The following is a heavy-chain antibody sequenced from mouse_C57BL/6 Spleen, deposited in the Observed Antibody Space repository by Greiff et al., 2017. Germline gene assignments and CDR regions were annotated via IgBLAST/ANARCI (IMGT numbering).Heavy chain of an antibody. Sequence: QVQLKQPGAELVMPGASVKLSCKASGYTFTSYWMHWVKQRPGQGLEWIGEIDPSDSYTNYNQKFKGKSTLTVDKSSSTAYMQLSSLTSEDSAVYYCARSSDWDGLDYWGQGTTLTVSS. J-gene: IGHJ2*01. V-gene: IGHV1-69*01. CDR1: GYTFTSYW. CDR2: IDPSDSYT. CDR3: ARSSDWDGLDY. D-gene: IGHD4-1*01.